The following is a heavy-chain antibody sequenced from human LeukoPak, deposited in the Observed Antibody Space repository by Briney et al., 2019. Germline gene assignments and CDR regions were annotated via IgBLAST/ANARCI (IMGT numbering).Heavy chain of an antibody. Sequence: SETLSLTCTVSGGSVSIGNYYWSCIRQPPGKGLEWIGYIYYSGSTNYNPSLKSRVTISVDTSKNQFSLKLTSVTPADTAVYYCASGSLVVGTSAFDTWGQGTMVTVSS. CDR2: IYYSGST. D-gene: IGHD2-15*01. V-gene: IGHV4-61*01. J-gene: IGHJ3*02. CDR3: ASGSLVVGTSAFDT. CDR1: GGSVSIGNYY.